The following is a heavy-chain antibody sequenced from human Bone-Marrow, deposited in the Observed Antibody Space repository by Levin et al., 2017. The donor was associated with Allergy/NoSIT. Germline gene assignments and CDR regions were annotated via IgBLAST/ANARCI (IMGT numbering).Heavy chain of an antibody. V-gene: IGHV3-23*01. CDR3: AKDGRIFGVVNHFDY. D-gene: IGHD3-3*01. CDR1: GFTFSSYA. J-gene: IGHJ4*02. Sequence: GGSLRLSCAASGFTFSSYAMSWVRQAPGKGLEWVSAISGSGGSTYYADSVKGRFTISRDNSKNTLYLQMNSLRAEDTAVYYCAKDGRIFGVVNHFDYWGQGTLVTVSS. CDR2: ISGSGGST.